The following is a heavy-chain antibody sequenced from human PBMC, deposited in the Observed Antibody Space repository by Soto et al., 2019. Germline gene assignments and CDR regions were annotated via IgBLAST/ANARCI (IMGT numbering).Heavy chain of an antibody. D-gene: IGHD3-16*01. V-gene: IGHV2-5*02. Sequence: QITLKEAGPTLVKPTQTLTLTCSFSGFSRITSGLGVGWMCQPPGKALEWLELIYWDDDTGYSTSLRNRLTITKDTSRTQVVLTMTNIDPADTATYYCEHTLGPRIFDSWGQGTLVTVSS. CDR2: IYWDDDT. CDR1: GFSRITSGLG. J-gene: IGHJ4*02. CDR3: EHTLGPRIFDS.